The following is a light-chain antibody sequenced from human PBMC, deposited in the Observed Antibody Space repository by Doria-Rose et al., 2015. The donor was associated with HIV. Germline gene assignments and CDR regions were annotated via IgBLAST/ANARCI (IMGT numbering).Light chain of an antibody. CDR1: QGISSY. CDR2: AAS. V-gene: IGKV1-8*01. J-gene: IGKJ5*01. Sequence: TQFPSSFSASTGDRVTITCRASQGISSYLAWYQQKPGKAPNLLIYAASTLQSGVPSRFGGSGSGTDFTLTISCLQSEDFATYYCQQYYSYPRAFGRGTRLEIK. CDR3: QQYYSYPRA.